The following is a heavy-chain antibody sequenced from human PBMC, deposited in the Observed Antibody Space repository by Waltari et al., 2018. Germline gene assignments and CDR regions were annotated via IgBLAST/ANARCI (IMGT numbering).Heavy chain of an antibody. Sequence: EVQLVQSGAEVKKPGATVKIPCKVSGYNFIDFYMQWVQQAPGKGLEWMGLVDPEHGETKYAEKFQGRVTIIADTSTNTANMELSSLRSEDTAVYYCTTGSRSSDAFDIWGQGTMVTVSS. J-gene: IGHJ3*02. CDR2: VDPEHGET. CDR1: GYNFIDFY. V-gene: IGHV1-69-2*01. CDR3: TTGSRSSDAFDI.